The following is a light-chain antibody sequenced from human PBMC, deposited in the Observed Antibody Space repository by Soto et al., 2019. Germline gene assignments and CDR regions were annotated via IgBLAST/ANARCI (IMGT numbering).Light chain of an antibody. J-gene: IGLJ1*01. V-gene: IGLV2-14*01. Sequence: QSVLTQPASVSGSPGQSITVSCTGTSSDVGDYNYVSWYQQHPGKAPKLMIYEVSNRPSGVSDRFSGSKSGNTASLTISGLQAEDEADYYCSSYTSNNSLRYVFGTGTKVTDL. CDR2: EVS. CDR3: SSYTSNNSLRYV. CDR1: SSDVGDYNY.